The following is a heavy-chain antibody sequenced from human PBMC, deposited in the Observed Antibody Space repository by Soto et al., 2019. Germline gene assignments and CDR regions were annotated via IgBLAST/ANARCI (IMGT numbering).Heavy chain of an antibody. J-gene: IGHJ4*02. Sequence: QVQLVESGGGVVQPGRSLRLSCEASGFTFSHYGMHWVRQAPGKGLAWVAGILYDGRNEYYEDSVKGRFTISRDNSKNTLYLQMNSLRAEDTAGYYCAKGTGYCSAGACYVDFWGQGTLVTVSS. V-gene: IGHV3-30*18. CDR1: GFTFSHYG. CDR2: ILYDGRNE. CDR3: AKGTGYCSAGACYVDF. D-gene: IGHD2-15*01.